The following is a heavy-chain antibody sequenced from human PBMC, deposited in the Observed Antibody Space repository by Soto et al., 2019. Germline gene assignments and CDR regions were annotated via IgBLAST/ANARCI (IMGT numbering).Heavy chain of an antibody. J-gene: IGHJ4*02. D-gene: IGHD4-17*01. V-gene: IGHV4-61*03. CDR1: SGSVSSGGHY. CDR2: VHYGGST. CDR3: ARSTTVTPVFFDY. Sequence: PSETLSLTCTVSSGSVSSGGHYWNWIRQSPGKGLEWIGYVHYGGSTNYNPSLKSRVAMSVDTSKNHFSLRLSSVTAADTAVYYCARSTTVTPVFFDYWGQGTLVTVSS.